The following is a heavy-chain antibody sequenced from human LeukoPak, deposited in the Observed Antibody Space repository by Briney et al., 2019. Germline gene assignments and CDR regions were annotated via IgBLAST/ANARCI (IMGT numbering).Heavy chain of an antibody. J-gene: IGHJ6*03. CDR2: INHSGST. CDR1: GGSFSAYY. CDR3: AREVYYYYYMDV. Sequence: SETLSLTCAVYGGSFSAYYWSWIRQPPGKGLEWIGEINHSGSTNYNPSLKSRVTIPIDTSKNQFFLKLSSVTAADTAVYYCAREVYYYYYMDVWGKGTTVTVSS. V-gene: IGHV4-34*01.